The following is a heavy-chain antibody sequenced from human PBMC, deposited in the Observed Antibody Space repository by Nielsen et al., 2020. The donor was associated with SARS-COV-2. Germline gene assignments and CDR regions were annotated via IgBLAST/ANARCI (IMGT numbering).Heavy chain of an antibody. V-gene: IGHV3-11*01. J-gene: IGHJ4*02. Sequence: GESRKISCAASGFTFSDYYMSWIRQAPGKGLEWVSYISSSGSTIYYADSVKGRFTISRDNAKNSLYLQMNSLRAEDTAVYYCARGPPAAPYYYDSSGYYPYWGQGTLVTVSS. CDR3: ARGPPAAPYYYDSSGYYPY. D-gene: IGHD3-22*01. CDR1: GFTFSDYY. CDR2: ISSSGSTI.